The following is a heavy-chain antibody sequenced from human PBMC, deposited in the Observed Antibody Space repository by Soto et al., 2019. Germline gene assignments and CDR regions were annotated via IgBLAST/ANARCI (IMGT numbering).Heavy chain of an antibody. CDR2: IDYNGVT. Sequence: SETRSRTCSVSGGSRSSRDYYCAWIPQRHGQGLEWIGSIDYNGVTYSNPSLKGRVTISKDTSKNKFSLQVTSVTAADTAFYYCERVSGAATRHADRDYWDQET. CDR1: GGSRSSRDYY. V-gene: IGHV4-39*02. CDR3: ERVSGAATRHADRDY. J-gene: IGHJ4*02. D-gene: IGHD2-15*01.